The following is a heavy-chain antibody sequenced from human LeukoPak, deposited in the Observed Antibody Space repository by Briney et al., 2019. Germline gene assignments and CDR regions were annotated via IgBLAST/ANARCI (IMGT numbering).Heavy chain of an antibody. J-gene: IGHJ3*02. Sequence: QPGGSLRLSCAASGFTFSDYWMTWVRQAPGKELEWVATTKDDGSQKYYVDSVKGRFTISRDNAKNSLYLQMNSLEAEDTAVYYCAKYILYHGAFDIWGQGTMVTVSS. CDR3: AKYILYHGAFDI. V-gene: IGHV3-7*01. CDR2: TKDDGSQK. CDR1: GFTFSDYW. D-gene: IGHD2-8*01.